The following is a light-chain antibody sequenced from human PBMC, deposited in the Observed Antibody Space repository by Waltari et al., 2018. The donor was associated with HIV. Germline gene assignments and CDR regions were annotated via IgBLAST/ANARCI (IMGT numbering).Light chain of an antibody. CDR3: SSYTSTSTVYV. CDR1: RSEVGGYNS. Sequence: QSALTQPASVFGPPGQPITLSCTGTRSEVGGYNSVSWYQLHPGKAPKLMIYAVSNRPSGVSNRFSGSKSDNTASLTISGLQAEDEADYYCSSYTSTSTVYVFGTGTEVTVL. J-gene: IGLJ1*01. CDR2: AVS. V-gene: IGLV2-14*03.